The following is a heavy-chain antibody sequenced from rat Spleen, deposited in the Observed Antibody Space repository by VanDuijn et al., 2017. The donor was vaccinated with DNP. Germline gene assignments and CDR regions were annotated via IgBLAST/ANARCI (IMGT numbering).Heavy chain of an antibody. Sequence: EVQLVASGGGFVQPGRSLKLSCAASGFTFSDYYMAWVRPTPTKGLEWVAYIRYDGCSTYYGDFVKGRFTISRDNAKSTLYLQMNSLRSEYMATYYCARWYSSGYYFDYWRQGVMVTVSS. V-gene: IGHV5-22*01. CDR3: ARWYSSGYYFDY. D-gene: IGHD4-3*01. CDR1: GFTFSDYY. CDR2: IRYDGCST. J-gene: IGHJ2*01.